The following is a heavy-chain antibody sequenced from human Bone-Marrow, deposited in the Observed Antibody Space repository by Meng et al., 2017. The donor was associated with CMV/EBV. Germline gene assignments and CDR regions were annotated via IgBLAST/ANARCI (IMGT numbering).Heavy chain of an antibody. D-gene: IGHD3-3*01. CDR3: ARTLEKYYYYGMDV. V-gene: IGHV1-69*10. CDR2: INPILGIA. Sequence: SVKVSCKASGGTFSSYAISWVRQAPGQGLEWMGGINPILGIANYAQKFQGRVTITADKSTSTAYMELSSLRSEDTAVYYCARTLEKYYYYGMDVWGQGTTVTVSS. J-gene: IGHJ6*02. CDR1: GGTFSSYA.